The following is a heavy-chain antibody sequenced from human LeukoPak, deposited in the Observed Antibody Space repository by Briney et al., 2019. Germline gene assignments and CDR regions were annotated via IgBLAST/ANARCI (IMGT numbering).Heavy chain of an antibody. Sequence: SETLSLTCTVPGGSISSYHWSWIRQPAGKGLEWIGRIYTSGSNNYNPSLQSRVTMSVDTSKNQFSLKLSSVTAADTAVYYCARDVVVVPAAVWYNWFDPWGQGTLVTVSS. V-gene: IGHV4-4*07. CDR1: GGSISSYH. CDR2: IYTSGSN. CDR3: ARDVVVVPAAVWYNWFDP. D-gene: IGHD2-2*01. J-gene: IGHJ5*02.